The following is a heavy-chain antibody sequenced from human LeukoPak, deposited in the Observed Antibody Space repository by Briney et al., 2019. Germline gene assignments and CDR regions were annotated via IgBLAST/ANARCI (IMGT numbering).Heavy chain of an antibody. Sequence: GGSLRLSCAASGFTFSDHYMDWVRQAPGNGLEWVGRTRNKANSYTTEYAASVKGRFTISRDDSKNSLYLQMNSLKTEDTAVYYCARDRVYCSGGSCYSLGFDPWGQGTLVTVSS. D-gene: IGHD2-15*01. CDR3: ARDRVYCSGGSCYSLGFDP. V-gene: IGHV3-72*01. CDR1: GFTFSDHY. J-gene: IGHJ5*02. CDR2: TRNKANSYTT.